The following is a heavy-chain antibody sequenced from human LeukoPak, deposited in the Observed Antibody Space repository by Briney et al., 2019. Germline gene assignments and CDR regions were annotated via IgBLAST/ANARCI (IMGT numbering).Heavy chain of an antibody. CDR1: GGSISSSTYY. V-gene: IGHV4-61*02. Sequence: KPSETLSLTCTVSGGSISSSTYYWSWIRQPAGKGLEWIGRIYTSGSTNYNPSLKSRVTMSVDTSKNQFSLKLSSVTAADTAVYYCARDSDYYGSGSSHLINAGYYYYYMDVWGKGTTVTVSS. D-gene: IGHD3-10*01. CDR3: ARDSDYYGSGSSHLINAGYYYYYMDV. J-gene: IGHJ6*03. CDR2: IYTSGST.